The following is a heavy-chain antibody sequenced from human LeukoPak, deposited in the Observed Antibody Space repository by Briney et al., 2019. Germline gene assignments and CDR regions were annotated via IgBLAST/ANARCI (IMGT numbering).Heavy chain of an antibody. V-gene: IGHV1-2*02. J-gene: IGHJ3*02. CDR3: ASLPCSGCPLDAFDI. D-gene: IGHD6-19*01. Sequence: ASVKVSCKASGYTFTGYYMHWVRQAPGQGLEWMGWINPNSGGTNYAQKFQGRVTMTRDTSISTAYMELSRLRSDDTAVYYCASLPCSGCPLDAFDIWGQGTMVTVSS. CDR1: GYTFTGYY. CDR2: INPNSGGT.